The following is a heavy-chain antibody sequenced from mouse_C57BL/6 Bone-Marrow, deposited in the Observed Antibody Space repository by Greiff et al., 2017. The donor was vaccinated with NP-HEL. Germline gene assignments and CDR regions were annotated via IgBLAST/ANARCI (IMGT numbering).Heavy chain of an antibody. V-gene: IGHV1-81*01. CDR3: ARIYYYEGFAY. Sequence: VKLMESGAELARPGASVKLSCKASGYTFTSYGISWVKQRTGQGLEWIGEIYPRSGNTYYNEKFKGKATLTADKSSSTAYMELRSLTSEDSAVYFCARIYYYEGFAYWGQGTLVTVSA. CDR2: IYPRSGNT. D-gene: IGHD1-1*01. J-gene: IGHJ3*01. CDR1: GYTFTSYG.